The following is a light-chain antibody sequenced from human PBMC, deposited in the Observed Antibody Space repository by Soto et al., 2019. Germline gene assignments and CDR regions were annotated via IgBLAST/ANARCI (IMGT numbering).Light chain of an antibody. Sequence: QPVLTQPPSVSGAPGQRVTISCTGSSSNIGAGYDVHWYQQLPGTAPKLLIYDNNNRPSGVPGRFSGSKSGTSASLAITGLQADDEADYYCQSHDSSLSGYVFGTGTKLTVL. CDR3: QSHDSSLSGYV. J-gene: IGLJ1*01. CDR1: SSNIGAGYD. CDR2: DNN. V-gene: IGLV1-40*01.